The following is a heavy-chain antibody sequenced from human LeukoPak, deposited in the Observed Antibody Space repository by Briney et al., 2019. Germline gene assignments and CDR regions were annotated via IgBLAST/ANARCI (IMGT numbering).Heavy chain of an antibody. CDR1: GFTFTDYA. Sequence: GGSLRLSCAASGFTFTDYAVHWVRQAPGKGVAWVAVISRDGIKTYYADSVKGRFTISRDISKNTLYLQMNSLRAEDTAVYYCAKDQKLEEWLRSFDYWGQGTLVTVSS. CDR3: AKDQKLEEWLRSFDY. D-gene: IGHD5-12*01. V-gene: IGHV3-30*18. CDR2: ISRDGIKT. J-gene: IGHJ4*02.